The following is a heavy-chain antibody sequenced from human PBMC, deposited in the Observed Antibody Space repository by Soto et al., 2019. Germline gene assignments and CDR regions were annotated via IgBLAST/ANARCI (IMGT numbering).Heavy chain of an antibody. V-gene: IGHV4-31*03. Sequence: QVQLQESGPGLVKPSQTLSLTFTVSVVSIRSVGYYWSCIRQHPVKCLEWIGYISYSGSTYYNPSPKSRVNITVDKSKNQFSLKLSSVTAADTAVYYCAREGAGPKGSRSWPDDAFDIWGQGTMVTVSS. CDR2: ISYSGST. CDR3: AREGAGPKGSRSWPDDAFDI. CDR1: VVSIRSVGYY. J-gene: IGHJ3*02. D-gene: IGHD1-26*01.